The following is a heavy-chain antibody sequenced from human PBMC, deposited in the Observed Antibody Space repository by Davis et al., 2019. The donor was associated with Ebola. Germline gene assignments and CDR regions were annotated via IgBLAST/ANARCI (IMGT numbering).Heavy chain of an antibody. D-gene: IGHD3-10*01. Sequence: SETLSLTCTVSGGSISSGGYYWSWIRQHPGKGLEWIGYIYYRGSTYYNPSLKSRVTISVDTSKNQFSLKLSSVTAADTAVYYCARDRITMDRGVAYYYYGMDVWCQGTTVTVSS. V-gene: IGHV4-31*03. J-gene: IGHJ6*02. CDR3: ARDRITMDRGVAYYYYGMDV. CDR2: IYYRGST. CDR1: GGSISSGGYY.